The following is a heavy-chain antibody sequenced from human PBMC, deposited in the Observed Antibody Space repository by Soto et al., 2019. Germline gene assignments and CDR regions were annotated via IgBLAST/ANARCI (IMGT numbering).Heavy chain of an antibody. CDR1: GFTFSSYA. V-gene: IGHV3-30-3*01. D-gene: IGHD3-10*02. Sequence: GGSLRLSCAASGFTFSSYAMHWVRQAPGKGLEWVAVISYDGSNKYYADSVKGRFTISRDNSKNTLYLQMNSLRAEDTAVYYCASTLMTMYYFDYWGQGTLVTVSS. CDR2: ISYDGSNK. J-gene: IGHJ4*02. CDR3: ASTLMTMYYFDY.